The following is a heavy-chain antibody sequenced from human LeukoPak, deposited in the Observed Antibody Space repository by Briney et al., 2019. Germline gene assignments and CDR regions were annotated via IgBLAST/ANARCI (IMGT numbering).Heavy chain of an antibody. Sequence: GGSLRLSCAASGFTFSSYAMSWVRQAPGKGLEWVSAISGSGGSTYYADSVKGRFTISRDNSKNTLYLQMNSLRAEDTAVYYCARITMVRGVISPVDYWGQGTLVTVSS. V-gene: IGHV3-23*01. J-gene: IGHJ4*02. CDR1: GFTFSSYA. CDR3: ARITMVRGVISPVDY. CDR2: ISGSGGST. D-gene: IGHD3-10*01.